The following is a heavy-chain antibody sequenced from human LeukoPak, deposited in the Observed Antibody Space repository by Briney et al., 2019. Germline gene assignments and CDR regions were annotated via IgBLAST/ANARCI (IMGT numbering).Heavy chain of an antibody. J-gene: IGHJ4*02. D-gene: IGHD3-10*01. CDR1: GFTFSSYA. Sequence: PGGPLRLSCAASGFTFSSYAMSWVRQAPGKGLEWVSGSGSGGSTYYADSVKGRFTISRDNSKNTLYLQMNSLRAEDTAVYYCAKCTFYGSGGVDYWGQGTLVTVSS. V-gene: IGHV3-23*01. CDR2: SGSGGST. CDR3: AKCTFYGSGGVDY.